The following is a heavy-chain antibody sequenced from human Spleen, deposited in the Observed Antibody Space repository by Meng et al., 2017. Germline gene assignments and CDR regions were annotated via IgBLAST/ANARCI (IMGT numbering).Heavy chain of an antibody. J-gene: IGHJ4*02. Sequence: QVQLQESGPGLVKPSGTLSLTCAVSGGSISSNNWWSWVRQPPGKGPEWIGEIYHSGRTNYNPSLKSRVTISVDKSKNQFSLKLSSVTAADTAVYYCARDVGVIPHSYDYWGQGTLVTVSS. CDR2: IYHSGRT. CDR3: ARDVGVIPHSYDY. V-gene: IGHV4-4*02. CDR1: GGSISSNNW. D-gene: IGHD3-16*02.